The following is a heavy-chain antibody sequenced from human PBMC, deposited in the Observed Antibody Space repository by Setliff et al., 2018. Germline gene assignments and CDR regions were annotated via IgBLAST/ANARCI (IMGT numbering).Heavy chain of an antibody. CDR2: VYYNGAA. CDR3: ARGGTFRYFDY. J-gene: IGHJ4*02. Sequence: SETLSLTCTVSGGSMRSISYYWSWIRQPPGKGLEFIGYVYYNGAADYSPSLKSRVTLSVDTSKNQFSLKLTSVTAADTAVYYCARGGTFRYFDYWGQGTPVTVSS. V-gene: IGHV4-61*01. CDR1: GGSMRSISYY. D-gene: IGHD5-12*01.